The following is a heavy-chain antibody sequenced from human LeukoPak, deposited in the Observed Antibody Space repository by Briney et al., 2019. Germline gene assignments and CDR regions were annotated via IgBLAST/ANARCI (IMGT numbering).Heavy chain of an antibody. CDR2: IKGRPDGATT. J-gene: IGHJ4*02. Sequence: PGGSLRLSCEASGLTFTNAWLSWVRQAPGKGLEWVARIKGRPDGATTDYAAPAKGRFTISRDDSKNTLYLQMSSLETEDTAVYYCTTWNGGTRDSWGQGTLVTVSS. V-gene: IGHV3-15*01. D-gene: IGHD2-8*01. CDR1: GLTFTNAW. CDR3: TTWNGGTRDS.